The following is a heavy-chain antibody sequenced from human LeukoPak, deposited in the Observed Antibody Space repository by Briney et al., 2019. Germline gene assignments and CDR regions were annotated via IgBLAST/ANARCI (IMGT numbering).Heavy chain of an antibody. CDR3: AALGAYSSGLFDY. V-gene: IGHV4-4*02. Sequence: PSETLSLTCAVSGGSISSSNWWSWVRPPPGKGLEWIGYIYYSGSTNYNPSLKSRVTISVDTSKNQFSLKLSSVTAADTAVYYSAALGAYSSGLFDYWGQGTLVTVSS. D-gene: IGHD6-19*01. CDR2: IYYSGST. CDR1: GGSISSSNW. J-gene: IGHJ4*02.